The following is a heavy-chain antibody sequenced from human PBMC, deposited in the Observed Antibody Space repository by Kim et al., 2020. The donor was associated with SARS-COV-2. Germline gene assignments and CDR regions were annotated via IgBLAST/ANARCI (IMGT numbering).Heavy chain of an antibody. CDR1: GYSFTSSW. Sequence: GESLKISCKGSGYSFTSSWISWVRQMPGKGLEWMGRIDPSDSYTNYSPSFQGHVTISADKSISTAYLQWSSLKASDTAMYYCARYYVWGSYRYGGYYGMDVWGQGTTVTVSS. CDR2: IDPSDSYT. CDR3: ARYYVWGSYRYGGYYGMDV. D-gene: IGHD3-16*02. J-gene: IGHJ6*02. V-gene: IGHV5-10-1*01.